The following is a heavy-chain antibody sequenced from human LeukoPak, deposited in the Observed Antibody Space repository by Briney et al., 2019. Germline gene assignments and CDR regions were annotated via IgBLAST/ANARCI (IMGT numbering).Heavy chain of an antibody. D-gene: IGHD3-22*01. Sequence: ASVKVSCKASGYTFTTYYVHWVRQAPGQGLEWMGIINPSGGSTTYAQKFQGRVTITADKSTTTAYMELSSLRSEDTAVYYCARVVQSTDSSGFYLPEYFQHWGQGTLATVSS. V-gene: IGHV1-46*01. CDR1: GYTFTTYY. CDR2: INPSGGST. CDR3: ARVVQSTDSSGFYLPEYFQH. J-gene: IGHJ1*01.